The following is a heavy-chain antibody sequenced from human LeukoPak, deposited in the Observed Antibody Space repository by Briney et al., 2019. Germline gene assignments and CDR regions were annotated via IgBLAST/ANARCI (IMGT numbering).Heavy chain of an antibody. D-gene: IGHD3-10*01. J-gene: IGHJ6*03. CDR1: GGSISSHY. CDR3: ASIPGSYPYYYYYMDV. V-gene: IGHV4-59*11. Sequence: SETLSLTCTVSGGSISSHYWSWIRQPPGKGLEWVGYISDSGSTTYNPSLKSRVTISVDTSKNQFSLKLSSVTAADTAVYYCASIPGSYPYYYYYMDVWGKGTTVTVSS. CDR2: ISDSGST.